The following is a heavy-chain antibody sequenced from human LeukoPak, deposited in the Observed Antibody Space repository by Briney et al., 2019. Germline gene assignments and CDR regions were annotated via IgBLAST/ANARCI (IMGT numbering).Heavy chain of an antibody. Sequence: SVKVSCKASGGTFSSYAISWVRQAPGQGLEWMGGIIPIFGTANYAQKFQGRVTITADESTSTAYMELSSLRSEDTAVYYCARTKWLGDAFDIWGQGTMVTVSS. CDR2: IIPIFGTA. CDR3: ARTKWLGDAFDI. V-gene: IGHV1-69*13. CDR1: GGTFSSYA. J-gene: IGHJ3*02. D-gene: IGHD6-19*01.